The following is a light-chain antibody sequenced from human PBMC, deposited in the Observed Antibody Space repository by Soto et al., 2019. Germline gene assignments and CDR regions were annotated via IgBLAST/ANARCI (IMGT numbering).Light chain of an antibody. V-gene: IGKV1-39*01. Sequence: DIQMTQSPSSLSASVGDRVTITCRASQSITNSLNWYQQKPGKAPKLLIYAASSLQSGVPSRFSGSGSGTDFTLTISSLQPEDFATYVCQQSYSTPHTFGQGTKLEI. CDR2: AAS. J-gene: IGKJ2*01. CDR1: QSITNS. CDR3: QQSYSTPHT.